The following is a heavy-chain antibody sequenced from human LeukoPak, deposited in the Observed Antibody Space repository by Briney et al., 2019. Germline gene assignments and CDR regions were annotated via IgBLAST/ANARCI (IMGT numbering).Heavy chain of an antibody. J-gene: IGHJ6*03. D-gene: IGHD4-11*01. CDR3: ATSTVTTSYNYYYYYMHV. CDR1: GFTFSNYG. Sequence: GGSLRLSCAASGFTFSNYGMHWVRQAPGKGLEWVAFIRYDGSNKYYADSVKGRFTISRDNSKNTLYLQMNSLRPEDTAVYYCATSTVTTSYNYYYYYMHVGAKGPRSPSP. CDR2: IRYDGSNK. V-gene: IGHV3-30*02.